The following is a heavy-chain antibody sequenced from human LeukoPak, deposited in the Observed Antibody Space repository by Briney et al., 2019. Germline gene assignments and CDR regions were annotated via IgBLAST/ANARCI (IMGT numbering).Heavy chain of an antibody. CDR3: ARGYLTKQQLSPRWFDP. D-gene: IGHD6-13*01. CDR2: IYYSGST. Sequence: SETLSLTCTVSGGSISTSSYYWGWIRQPPGKGLEWIGSIYYSGSTYYNPSLKSRVTISVDTSKNQFSLKLSSVTAADTAVYYCARGYLTKQQLSPRWFDPWGQGTLVTVSS. V-gene: IGHV4-39*07. CDR1: GGSISTSSYY. J-gene: IGHJ5*02.